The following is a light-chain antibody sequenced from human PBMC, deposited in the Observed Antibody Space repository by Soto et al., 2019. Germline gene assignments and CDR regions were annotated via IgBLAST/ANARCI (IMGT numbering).Light chain of an antibody. CDR1: RPIKSW. CDR2: DAS. J-gene: IGKJ1*01. CDR3: QQYNSYSWT. Sequence: QMTHSACTLSASLGDRVTITCRASRPIKSWLAWYQQKPGKAPKLLIYDASSLESGVPSRFSGSGSGTEFTLTISSLQPDDFATYYCQQYNSYSWTFGQGTKVDI. V-gene: IGKV1-5*01.